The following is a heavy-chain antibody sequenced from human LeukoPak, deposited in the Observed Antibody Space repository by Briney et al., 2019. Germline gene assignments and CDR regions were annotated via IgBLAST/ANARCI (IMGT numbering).Heavy chain of an antibody. CDR1: GFSFSSYW. J-gene: IGHJ4*02. D-gene: IGHD6-19*01. CDR2: ISTDGSII. V-gene: IGHV3-74*01. CDR3: ARPAVAGLRAGGYDY. Sequence: GGSLRLSCAASGFSFSSYWMHWVRQAPGKGLVWVSRISTDGSIINYADSVKGRFTISRDNAKNTLYLQMNSLRAEDTAVYYCARPAVAGLRAGGYDYWGQGTLVTVSS.